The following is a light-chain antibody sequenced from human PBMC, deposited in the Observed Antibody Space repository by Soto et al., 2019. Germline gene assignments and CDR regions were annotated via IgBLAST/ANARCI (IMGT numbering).Light chain of an antibody. CDR3: QQYNSYSPSLT. V-gene: IGKV1-5*01. J-gene: IGKJ4*01. Sequence: DIQMTQSPSPLSASVGDIVTITCRASQIISSWLAWYQQKPGKAHKLLIYDASSLESGVPSRFSGSGSGTEFTLTISSLQPDDFATYYCQQYNSYSPSLTFGGGTKVEIK. CDR2: DAS. CDR1: QIISSW.